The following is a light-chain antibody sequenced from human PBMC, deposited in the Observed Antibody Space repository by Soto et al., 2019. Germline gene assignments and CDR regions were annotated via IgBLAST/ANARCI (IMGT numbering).Light chain of an antibody. J-gene: IGKJ2*01. Sequence: EIVLTQSPGTLSLSPGERATLSCRASQSLSSYLAWYQQKPGQAPRLLIYGASSRATGIPGRFSGSGSWTDFTLTISRLEPEDFAVYYCRQYGSSPSYTFGQGTKLVIK. CDR3: RQYGSSPSYT. V-gene: IGKV3-20*01. CDR1: QSLSSY. CDR2: GAS.